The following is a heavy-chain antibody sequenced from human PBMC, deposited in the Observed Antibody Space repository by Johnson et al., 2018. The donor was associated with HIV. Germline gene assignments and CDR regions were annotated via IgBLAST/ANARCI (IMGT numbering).Heavy chain of an antibody. CDR1: GFTFSSYW. CDR3: ARGGAWPVDAFDI. V-gene: IGHV3-74*01. D-gene: IGHD3-16*01. Sequence: VQLVESGGGFVQPGGSLRLSCAASGFTFSSYWMHWVRQAPGKGLVWVSRVNSDGSSTSYADSVKGRFTISRDNAKNTLYLQMNSLRAEDTAGYYCARGGAWPVDAFDIWGQGTMFTVSS. J-gene: IGHJ3*02. CDR2: VNSDGSST.